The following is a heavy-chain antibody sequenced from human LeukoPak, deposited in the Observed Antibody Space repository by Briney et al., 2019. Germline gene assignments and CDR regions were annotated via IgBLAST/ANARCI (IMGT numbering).Heavy chain of an antibody. J-gene: IGHJ4*02. CDR1: GGSISSYY. Sequence: SETLSLTCTVSGGSISSYYWTWIRQPPGKGLEWIGYIYYSESANYNPSLKSRVTISVDTSKNQFSLRLSSVTAADTAVYYCAGGSGRYLPFDYWGRGTLVTVSS. D-gene: IGHD3-10*01. CDR2: IYYSESA. CDR3: AGGSGRYLPFDY. V-gene: IGHV4-59*01.